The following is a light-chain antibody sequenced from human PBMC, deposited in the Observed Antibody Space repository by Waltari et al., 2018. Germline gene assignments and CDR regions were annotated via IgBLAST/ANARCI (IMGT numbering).Light chain of an antibody. CDR2: DAS. CDR3: SSYTSSSTGVV. Sequence: QSALTQPASVSGSPGQSITISCTGTSSDVGGYNYVSWYQQHPGKAPKLMINDASNRPPGVSNRFSGSKSGNTASLTISGLQAEDEADYYCSSYTSSSTGVVFGGGTKLTVL. CDR1: SSDVGGYNY. V-gene: IGLV2-14*01. J-gene: IGLJ2*01.